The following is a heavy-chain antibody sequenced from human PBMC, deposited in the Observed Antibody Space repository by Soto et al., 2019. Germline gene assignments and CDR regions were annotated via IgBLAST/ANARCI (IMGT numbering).Heavy chain of an antibody. V-gene: IGHV4-39*01. D-gene: IGHD2-2*03. CDR1: GGSVSSNDYS. Sequence: QLQLLESGPGLVKPSETLCLTCTVSGGSVSSNDYSWGWVRQSPGKGLEWIGAIYSHDDTHYNPSLLSRVTISVDTSKNEFSLRLNSVTAADTAVYYCVRLNGYCVSTKCRGYYGMDVWGQGTTVTVSS. CDR2: IYSHDDT. CDR3: VRLNGYCVSTKCRGYYGMDV. J-gene: IGHJ6*02.